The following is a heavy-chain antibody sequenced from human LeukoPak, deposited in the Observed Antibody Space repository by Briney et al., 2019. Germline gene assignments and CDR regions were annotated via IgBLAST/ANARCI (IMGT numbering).Heavy chain of an antibody. V-gene: IGHV4-59*08. Sequence: SETLCLTCTVRCGSISRYFWCWIRKPPGKGLEWFGYFSYCGSTNYNPSLKSRFTKSVDTYKNQLSLKMKSVTTTHTAVHYCKIHSGSYYDNYDYCGQGTLVTVSP. CDR3: KIHSGSYYDNYDY. D-gene: IGHD1-26*01. J-gene: IGHJ4*02. CDR2: FSYCGST. CDR1: CGSISRYF.